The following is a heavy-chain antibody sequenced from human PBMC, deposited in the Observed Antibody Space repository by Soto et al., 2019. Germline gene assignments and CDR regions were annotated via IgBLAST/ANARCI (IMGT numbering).Heavy chain of an antibody. V-gene: IGHV3-30*18. D-gene: IGHD6-13*01. Sequence: QVQLVESGGGVVQPGRSLRLSCAASGFTFSSYGMHWVRQAPGKGLEWVAVISYDGSNKYYADSVKGRFTISRDNSKNTLYLQMNSLRAEDTAVYYCAKVGSSWSFDYWGQGILVTVSS. CDR1: GFTFSSYG. J-gene: IGHJ4*02. CDR3: AKVGSSWSFDY. CDR2: ISYDGSNK.